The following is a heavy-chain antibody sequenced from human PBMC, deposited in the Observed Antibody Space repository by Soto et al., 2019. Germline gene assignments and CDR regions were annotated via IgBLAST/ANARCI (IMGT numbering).Heavy chain of an antibody. CDR3: VGSGYSTFDY. J-gene: IGHJ4*02. D-gene: IGHD3-22*01. V-gene: IGHV4-39*01. CDR1: RGSIISSSYY. CDR2: LYYXGST. Sequence: TXXTLSLTCTVSRGSIISSSYYWGWIRQPPGKGLEWIXSLYYXGSTYYNPYLXXRVTIYVXXYKKKFSLKLSSVTAADTAVYYCVGSGYSTFDYWGQGTLVTVSS.